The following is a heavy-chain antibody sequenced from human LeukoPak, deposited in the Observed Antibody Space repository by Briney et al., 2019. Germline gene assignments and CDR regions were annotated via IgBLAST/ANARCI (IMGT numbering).Heavy chain of an antibody. V-gene: IGHV4-34*01. Sequence: SETLSLTCAVYGGSFSGYYWSWVRQPPGKGLEWIGEINHSGSTNYNPSLKSRVTISVDTSKNQFSLKLSSVTAADTAVYYCARVGYRDYDSSGYPTGDFDYWGQGTLVTVSS. CDR3: ARVGYRDYDSSGYPTGDFDY. CDR2: INHSGST. CDR1: GGSFSGYY. J-gene: IGHJ4*02. D-gene: IGHD3-22*01.